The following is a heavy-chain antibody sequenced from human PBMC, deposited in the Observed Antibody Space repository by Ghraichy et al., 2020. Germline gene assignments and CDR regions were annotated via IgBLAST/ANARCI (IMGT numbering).Heavy chain of an antibody. CDR2: ISWNSGSI. D-gene: IGHD1-26*01. CDR1: GFTFDDYA. V-gene: IGHV3-9*01. J-gene: IGHJ6*02. CDR3: ARSSQVGARDSYYYYGMDV. Sequence: GGSLRLSCAASGFTFDDYAMHWVRQAPGKGLEWVSGISWNSGSIGYADSVKVRFTISRDNAKNSLYLQMNSLRAADTALDYCARSSQVGARDSYYYYGMDVWGQATTVTVSS.